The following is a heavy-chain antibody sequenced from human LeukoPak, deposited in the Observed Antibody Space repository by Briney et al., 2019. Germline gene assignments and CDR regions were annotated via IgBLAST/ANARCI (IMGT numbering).Heavy chain of an antibody. V-gene: IGHV4-34*01. D-gene: IGHD5-18*01. CDR1: GGSFSGYY. Sequence: SETLSLTCAVYGGSFSGYYWSWIRQPPGKGLEWIGEINHSGSTNYNPSLKSRVTISVDTSKNQFSLKLSSVTAADTAVYYCARHGYSYGYRRLDPWGQGTLVTVSS. CDR2: INHSGST. CDR3: ARHGYSYGYRRLDP. J-gene: IGHJ5*02.